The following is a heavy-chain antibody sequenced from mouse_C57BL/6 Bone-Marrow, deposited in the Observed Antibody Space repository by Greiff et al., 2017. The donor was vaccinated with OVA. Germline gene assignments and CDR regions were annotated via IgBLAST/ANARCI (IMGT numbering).Heavy chain of an antibody. CDR3: ARWRLLRFYYFDY. V-gene: IGHV1-4*01. CDR1: GYTFTSYT. CDR2: INPSSGYT. D-gene: IGHD1-1*01. J-gene: IGHJ2*01. Sequence: VQLQQSGAELARPGASVKMSCKASGYTFTSYTMHWVKQRPGQGLEWIGYINPSSGYTKYNQKFKDKATFTADKSSSTAYMQLSSLTSEDSAVYYCARWRLLRFYYFDYWGQGTTLTVSS.